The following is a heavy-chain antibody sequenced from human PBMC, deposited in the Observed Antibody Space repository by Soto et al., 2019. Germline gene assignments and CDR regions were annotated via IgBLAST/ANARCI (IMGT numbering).Heavy chain of an antibody. CDR1: GFTFSSYS. CDR2: ISSSSSYI. Sequence: EVQLVESGGGLVKPGGSLRLSWAASGFTFSSYSMNWVRQAPGKGLEWVSSISSSSSYIYYADSVKGRFTISRDNAKNSLYLQRNSLRAEDTAVYYCARDTYFYGSGSYGPWGQGTLVTVSS. CDR3: ARDTYFYGSGSYGP. V-gene: IGHV3-21*01. D-gene: IGHD3-10*01. J-gene: IGHJ5*02.